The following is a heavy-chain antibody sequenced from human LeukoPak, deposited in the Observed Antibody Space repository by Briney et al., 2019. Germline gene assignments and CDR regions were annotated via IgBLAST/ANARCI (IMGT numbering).Heavy chain of an antibody. CDR3: ARVLPITPYFDY. CDR1: GGSFSGYY. Sequence: PSETLSLTCAVYGGSFSGYYWSWIRQPPGKGLEWIGEINHSGRTNYNPSLKSRVTISVDTSKNQFSLKLGSVTAADTAVYYCARVLPITPYFDYWGQGTLVTVSS. J-gene: IGHJ4*02. V-gene: IGHV4-34*01. CDR2: INHSGRT. D-gene: IGHD1-20*01.